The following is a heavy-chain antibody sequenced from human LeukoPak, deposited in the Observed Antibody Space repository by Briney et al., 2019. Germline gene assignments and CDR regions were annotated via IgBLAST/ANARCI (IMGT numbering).Heavy chain of an antibody. CDR1: GFTFNTYS. D-gene: IGHD1-26*01. V-gene: IGHV3-21*01. CDR2: ISSTNTYI. J-gene: IGHJ4*02. CDR3: ARDDERDYTNLVGATLDY. Sequence: GGSLRLSCAASGFTFNTYSMHWDRQAPGKGLEWVSSISSTNTYIYYADSVKGRFTISRDNAKNSLYLQMSSLRAEDTAVYYCARDDERDYTNLVGATLDYWGRGTLVTVSS.